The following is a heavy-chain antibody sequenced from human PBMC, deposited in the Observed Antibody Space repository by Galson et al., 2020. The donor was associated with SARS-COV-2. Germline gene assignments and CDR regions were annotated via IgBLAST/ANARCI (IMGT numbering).Heavy chain of an antibody. CDR3: ARYVDTAMVTALGFDP. CDR2: IYYSGST. V-gene: IGHV4-31*03. D-gene: IGHD5-18*01. CDR1: GGSISSGGYY. Sequence: SQTPSLTCTVSGGSISSGGYYWSWTRQHPGKGLEWIGYIYYSGSTYYNPSLKSRVTISVDTSKNQFSLKLSSVTAADTAVYYCARYVDTAMVTALGFDPWDQGTLVTVSS. J-gene: IGHJ5*02.